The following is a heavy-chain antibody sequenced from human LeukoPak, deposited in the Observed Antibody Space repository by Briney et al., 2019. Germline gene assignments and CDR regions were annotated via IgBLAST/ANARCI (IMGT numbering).Heavy chain of an antibody. D-gene: IGHD2-21*02. V-gene: IGHV1-2*02. CDR2: INPNSGGT. CDR3: ARPCGGDCPLSAEYFQH. CDR1: GYTFTGYY. Sequence: EASVKVSCKASGYTFTGYYMHWVRQAPGQXLEWMGWINPNSGGTNYAQKFQGRVTMTRDTSISTAYMELSRLRSDDTAVYYCARPCGGDCPLSAEYFQHWGQGTLVTVSS. J-gene: IGHJ1*01.